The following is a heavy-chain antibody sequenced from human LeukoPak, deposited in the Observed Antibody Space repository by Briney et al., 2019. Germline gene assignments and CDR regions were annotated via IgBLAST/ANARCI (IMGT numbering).Heavy chain of an antibody. CDR3: AKEYTGTFSPFPSYFDN. V-gene: IGHV3-7*03. D-gene: IGHD1-26*01. Sequence: GGSLRLSCAASGFTFSSYWMSWVRQAPGKGLEWVANIKQDGSEKYYVDSVKGRFTISRDNAKNTLYLQMNSLRAEDTAIYYCAKEYTGTFSPFPSYFDNWGQGTLVTVSS. CDR2: IKQDGSEK. J-gene: IGHJ4*02. CDR1: GFTFSSYW.